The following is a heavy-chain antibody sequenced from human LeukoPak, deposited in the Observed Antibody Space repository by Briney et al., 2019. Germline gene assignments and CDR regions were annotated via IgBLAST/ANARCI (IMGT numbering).Heavy chain of an antibody. CDR2: IYYSGST. V-gene: IGHV4-39*01. D-gene: IGHD3-3*01. CDR3: ARPAPPTYFDSWSGYCTGQRWFPYYHYYYMDV. Sequence: PSETLSLTCTVSGGSIISSSYYWGWIRQPPGKGLEWIGGIYYSGSTYYNPSLKSRVTISVDTSKNQFSLKLSSVTAADTAVYYCARPAPPTYFDSWSGYCTGQRWFPYYHYYYMDVWGKGTTVTVSS. CDR1: GGSIISSSYY. J-gene: IGHJ6*03.